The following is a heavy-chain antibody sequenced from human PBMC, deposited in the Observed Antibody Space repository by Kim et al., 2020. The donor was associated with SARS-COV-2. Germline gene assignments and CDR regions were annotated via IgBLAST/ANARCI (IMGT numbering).Heavy chain of an antibody. J-gene: IGHJ4*02. Sequence: ASVKVSCKASGYTFTGYFMHWVRQVPGQGLEWMGWFNPNSGDTKYAQTFQARVTMTRDTSISTAYMELRSLKSDDTAVYYCVRDRRGELDYRNSRFDDWGQGTLVTVSS. CDR3: VRDRRGELDYRNSRFDD. CDR1: GYTFTGYF. V-gene: IGHV1-2*02. CDR2: FNPNSGDT. D-gene: IGHD4-4*01.